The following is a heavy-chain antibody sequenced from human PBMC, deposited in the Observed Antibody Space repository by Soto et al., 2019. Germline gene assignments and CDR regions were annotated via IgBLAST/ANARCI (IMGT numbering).Heavy chain of an antibody. CDR3: ARNGTLTGYSYGMDV. CDR2: IIPIFDTA. J-gene: IGHJ6*02. Sequence: QVQLVQSGVELRKPGSSVKVSCKASGGTFSDSTINWVRQAPGQRLEWMGGIIPIFDTANYAEKFQGRVTITADESTSTSFMEVSSLRSEDTAVYYCARNGTLTGYSYGMDVWGQGTMVTVSS. D-gene: IGHD1-1*01. CDR1: GGTFSDST. V-gene: IGHV1-69*01.